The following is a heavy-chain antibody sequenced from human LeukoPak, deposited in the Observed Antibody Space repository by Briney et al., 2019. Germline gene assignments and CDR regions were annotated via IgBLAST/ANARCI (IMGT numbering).Heavy chain of an antibody. D-gene: IGHD3-10*01. CDR1: GFTFSIYT. V-gene: IGHV3-64D*09. CDR2: ISSNGGST. CDR3: VKDLGPYGGGSFPGFH. Sequence: GGSLRLSCSASGFTFSIYTMHWVRQAPGKGLEYVSAISSNGGSTYYADSVKGRLTISRDNSKNTLYLQMSSLRAEDTALYYCVKDLGPYGGGSFPGFHLGQGTLVTVSS. J-gene: IGHJ4*02.